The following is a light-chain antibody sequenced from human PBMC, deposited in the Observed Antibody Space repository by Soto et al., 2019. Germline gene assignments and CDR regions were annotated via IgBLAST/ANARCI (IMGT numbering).Light chain of an antibody. V-gene: IGLV2-8*01. Sequence: QSALTQPPSASGSRGQSVIISCTGTSSDVGGYNYVSWYQQHPGKAPKLIIYEVTKRPSGVPYRFSGSKSGNTASLTVSGLQTEDEADYYCSSYGGFNNVLFGGGTKLTVL. J-gene: IGLJ2*01. CDR3: SSYGGFNNVL. CDR2: EVT. CDR1: SSDVGGYNY.